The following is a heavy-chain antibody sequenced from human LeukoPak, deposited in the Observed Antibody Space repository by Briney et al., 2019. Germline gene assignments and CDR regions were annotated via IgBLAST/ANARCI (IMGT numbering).Heavy chain of an antibody. CDR3: ARDRYYGSGSYYYYYGMDV. V-gene: IGHV1-2*04. D-gene: IGHD3-10*01. Sequence: ASVKVSCKASGYTFTGYYMHWVRQAPGQGLEWMGWINPNNGGTNYAQKFQGWVTMTRDTSISTAYMELSRLRSDDTAVYYCARDRYYGSGSYYYYYGMDVWGKGTTVTVSS. CDR1: GYTFTGYY. J-gene: IGHJ6*04. CDR2: INPNNGGT.